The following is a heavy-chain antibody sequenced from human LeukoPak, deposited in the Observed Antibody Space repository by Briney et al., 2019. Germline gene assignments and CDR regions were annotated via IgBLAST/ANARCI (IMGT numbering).Heavy chain of an antibody. CDR2: ISSRSSNI. CDR3: ATYSGGSCYLPIDY. J-gene: IGHJ4*02. V-gene: IGHV3-21*01. Sequence: GGSLRLSCAGPGFTFSSYSMNWVRQAPGKGLEWVSSISSRSSNIYYADSVKGRFTISRDNAKNLLYLQMNSLRAEDTAVYYCATYSGGSCYLPIDYWGQGTLVTVSS. CDR1: GFTFSSYS. D-gene: IGHD2-15*01.